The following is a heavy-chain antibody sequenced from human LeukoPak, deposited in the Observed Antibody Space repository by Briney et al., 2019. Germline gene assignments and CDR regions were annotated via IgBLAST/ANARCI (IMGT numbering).Heavy chain of an antibody. CDR1: GFTFSSSA. Sequence: GRSLRLSCAASGFTFSSSAMHWVRQAPGKGLEWVAVISYDESNKYYADSVKGRFTISRDNSKNTLYLQMNSLRAEDTAVYYCAKFPSLNYDFWSGYPDDAFDIWGQGTMVTVSS. CDR3: AKFPSLNYDFWSGYPDDAFDI. V-gene: IGHV3-30*18. D-gene: IGHD3-3*01. CDR2: ISYDESNK. J-gene: IGHJ3*02.